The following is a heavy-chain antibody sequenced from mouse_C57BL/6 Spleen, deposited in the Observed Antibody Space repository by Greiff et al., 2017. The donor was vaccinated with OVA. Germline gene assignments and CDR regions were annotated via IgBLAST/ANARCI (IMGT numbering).Heavy chain of an antibody. J-gene: IGHJ4*01. D-gene: IGHD2-2*01. CDR1: GYTFTDYN. Sequence: EVQLQQSGPELVKPGASVKIPCKAPGYTFTDYNMDWVKQSHGKSLEWIGDINPNNGGTIYNQKFKGKATLTVDKSSSTAYMELRSLTSEDTAVYYCARDGVGGYDGLYAMDYWGQGTSVTVSS. CDR2: INPNNGGT. CDR3: ARDGVGGYDGLYAMDY. V-gene: IGHV1-18*01.